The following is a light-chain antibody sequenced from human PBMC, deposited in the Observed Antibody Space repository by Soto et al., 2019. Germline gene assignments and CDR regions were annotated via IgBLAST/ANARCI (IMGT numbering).Light chain of an antibody. CDR2: AAS. V-gene: IGKV1-39*01. CDR1: QSISSY. J-gene: IGKJ5*01. Sequence: DIQMTQSPSSLSSSLGDRDSITSRASQSISSYLKWYQQKPGKAPKVLIYAASNLQSGVPSRFSGSGSGTDFALTISSLQPEDFATYYCQQGYSTPITFGQGTRLEIK. CDR3: QQGYSTPIT.